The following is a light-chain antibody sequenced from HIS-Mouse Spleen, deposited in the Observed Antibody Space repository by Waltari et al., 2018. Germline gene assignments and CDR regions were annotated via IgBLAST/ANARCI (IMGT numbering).Light chain of an antibody. J-gene: IGLJ3*02. CDR3: CSYAGSYWV. CDR1: SSDVGGYNY. CDR2: DVS. Sequence: QSALTQPRSVSGSPGQSVTISCTGTSSDVGGYNYVSWYQQPPGKAPKLMIYDVSTRPSGVPDRFSGSKSGNTASLTISGLQAEDEADYYCCSYAGSYWVFGGGTKLTVL. V-gene: IGLV2-11*01.